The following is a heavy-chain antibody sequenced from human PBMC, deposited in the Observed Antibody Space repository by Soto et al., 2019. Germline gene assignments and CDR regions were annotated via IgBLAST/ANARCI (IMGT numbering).Heavy chain of an antibody. CDR1: GDSVSSNSAA. Sequence: PSQTLSLTCAISGDSVSSNSAAWSRIRQSPSRGLEWLGRTYYRSKWYDDFAVSVKSRITINPDTSKNQFSLQLSSVTPEDTAVYYCAREPQSGNYFHYYGLDVWGQGTTVTVPS. D-gene: IGHD1-26*01. CDR2: TYYRSKWYD. CDR3: AREPQSGNYFHYYGLDV. J-gene: IGHJ6*02. V-gene: IGHV6-1*01.